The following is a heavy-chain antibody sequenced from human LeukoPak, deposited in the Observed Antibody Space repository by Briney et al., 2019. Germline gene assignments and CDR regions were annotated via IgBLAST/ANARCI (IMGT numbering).Heavy chain of an antibody. J-gene: IGHJ4*02. V-gene: IGHV3-30*03. CDR3: ARDRGFCSGGACYLFDS. CDR1: GFTFNSNG. CDR2: ISPDGEEE. Sequence: GGSLRLSCAASGFTFNSNGLHWVRQAPGKGLEWVAVISPDGEEESYGDSVKGRFTISRDNSKNTLYLQINNLRPEDTAVYYCARDRGFCSGGACYLFDSWGQGVLVTVSS. D-gene: IGHD2-15*01.